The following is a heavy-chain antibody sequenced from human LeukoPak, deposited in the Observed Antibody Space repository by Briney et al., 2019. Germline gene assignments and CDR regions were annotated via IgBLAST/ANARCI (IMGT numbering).Heavy chain of an antibody. CDR2: ISDSGGST. CDR1: GITLSNYG. Sequence: GGSLRLSCAVSGITLSNYGMSWVRQAPGKGLEWVAGISDSGGSTIYADSVKGRFTISRDNAKNTLYLQMNSLRAEDTAVYFCAKRGVVIRVILVGFHKQAYYFDSWGQGALVTVSS. J-gene: IGHJ4*02. CDR3: AKRGVVIRVILVGFHKQAYYFDS. D-gene: IGHD3-10*01. V-gene: IGHV3-23*01.